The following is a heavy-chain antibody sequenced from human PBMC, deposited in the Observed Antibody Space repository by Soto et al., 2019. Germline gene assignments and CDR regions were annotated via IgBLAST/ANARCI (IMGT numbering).Heavy chain of an antibody. CDR1: GFTVSSNY. CDR2: IKTDGSST. CDR3: ARVGTGAYYFDY. D-gene: IGHD7-27*01. J-gene: IGHJ4*02. V-gene: IGHV3-74*01. Sequence: PGGSLRLSCAASGFTVSSNYMSWVRQAPGKGLEWVSRIKTDGSSTGYADSVKGRFTISRDNAQNTLYLQMNSLRAEDTALYYCARVGTGAYYFDYWGLGTLVTVSS.